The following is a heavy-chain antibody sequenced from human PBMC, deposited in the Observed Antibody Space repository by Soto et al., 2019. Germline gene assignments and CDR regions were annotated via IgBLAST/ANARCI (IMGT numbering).Heavy chain of an antibody. CDR1: GYTFTSYG. CDR3: ARVGLRYYDFWSGPNWFDP. D-gene: IGHD3-3*01. J-gene: IGHJ5*02. V-gene: IGHV1-18*01. Sequence: QVQLVQSGAEVKKPGASVKVSCKASGYTFTSYGISWVRQAPGQGLEWMGWISAYNGNTNYAQKLQGRVTRTTDTSTSTAYMELRSLRSDDTAVYYCARVGLRYYDFWSGPNWFDPWGQGTLVTVSS. CDR2: ISAYNGNT.